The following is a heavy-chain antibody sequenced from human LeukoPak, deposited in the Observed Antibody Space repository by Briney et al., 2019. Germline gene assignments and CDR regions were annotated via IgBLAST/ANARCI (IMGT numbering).Heavy chain of an antibody. Sequence: SETLSLTCAVSGGSFSGYYWTWIRQPPGKGLEWTGEINHNGRTNYNPSLKSRVIMSVDTSKNQFSLKLSSVTAADTAVYYCARPLGYCSDSRCPQSWFDPWGQGTLVTVSS. J-gene: IGHJ5*02. CDR1: GGSFSGYY. V-gene: IGHV4-34*01. CDR2: INHNGRT. CDR3: ARPLGYCSDSRCPQSWFDP. D-gene: IGHD2-15*01.